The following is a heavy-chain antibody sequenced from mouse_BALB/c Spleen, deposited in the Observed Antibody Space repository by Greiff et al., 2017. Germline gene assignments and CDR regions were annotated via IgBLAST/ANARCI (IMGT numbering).Heavy chain of an antibody. J-gene: IGHJ4*01. Sequence: VQLQQPGAELVRPGASVKLSCKASGYTFTSYWINWVKQRPGQGLEWIGNIYPSDSYTNYNQKFKDKATLTVDKSTSTAYMQLSSPTSEDSAVYYCTRYWDYAMDYWGQGTSVTVSS. CDR3: TRYWDYAMDY. CDR2: IYPSDSYT. CDR1: GYTFTSYW. V-gene: IGHV1-69*02. D-gene: IGHD4-1*01.